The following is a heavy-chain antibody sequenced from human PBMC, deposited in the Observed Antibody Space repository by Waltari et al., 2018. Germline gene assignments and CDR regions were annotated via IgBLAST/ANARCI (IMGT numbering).Heavy chain of an antibody. CDR1: GGSISSSSYY. Sequence: QLQLQESGPGLVKPSETLSLTCTVSGGSISSSSYYWGWIRQPPGKGLEWIGSIYYSGSTYYNPSLESRVTISVDTSKNQFSLKLSSVTAADTAVYYCARDPYGGNWFDPWGQGTLVTVSS. J-gene: IGHJ5*02. V-gene: IGHV4-39*07. D-gene: IGHD2-15*01. CDR3: ARDPYGGNWFDP. CDR2: IYYSGST.